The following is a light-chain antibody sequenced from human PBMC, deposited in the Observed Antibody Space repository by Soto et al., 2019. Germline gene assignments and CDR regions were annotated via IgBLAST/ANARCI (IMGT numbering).Light chain of an antibody. J-gene: IGKJ3*01. Sequence: DIQMTQSPSSLSASLGDRVTITCQASQDIRKYLSWYQQKPGRAPKLLIYGASNLETGVPSRFSGSGYGTDFTFTISSLQPEDIATYNCQHYDNLPPFTFGPGTKVAIK. V-gene: IGKV1-33*01. CDR2: GAS. CDR1: QDIRKY. CDR3: QHYDNLPPFT.